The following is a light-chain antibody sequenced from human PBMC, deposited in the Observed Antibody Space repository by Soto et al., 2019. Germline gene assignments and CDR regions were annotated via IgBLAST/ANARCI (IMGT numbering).Light chain of an antibody. CDR1: SSNIGAGYA. CDR2: GNT. Sequence: QPVLTQPPSVSGAPGQRVTISCTGSSSNIGAGYAVHWYQQLPGTAPKLLIYGNTIRPSGVPDRFSGSRSGTSASLAITGLQAEDEADYYCQSHDNSLSGFYVFGTGTKLTVL. CDR3: QSHDNSLSGFYV. J-gene: IGLJ1*01. V-gene: IGLV1-40*01.